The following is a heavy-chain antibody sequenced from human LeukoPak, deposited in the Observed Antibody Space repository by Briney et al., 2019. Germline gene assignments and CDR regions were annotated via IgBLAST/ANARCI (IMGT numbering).Heavy chain of an antibody. V-gene: IGHV4-59*08. D-gene: IGHD2-2*01. CDR3: ARQSQGYCSSTNCHSWFDP. CDR1: GGSISSYY. Sequence: SETLSLTCTVSGGSISSYYWNWIRQPPGKGLEWIGYIYYSGSTNYNPSLRSRVTISLDMSKNQFSLKLRSVTAADTAVYYCARQSQGYCSSTNCHSWFDPWGQGTLVSVSS. J-gene: IGHJ5*02. CDR2: IYYSGST.